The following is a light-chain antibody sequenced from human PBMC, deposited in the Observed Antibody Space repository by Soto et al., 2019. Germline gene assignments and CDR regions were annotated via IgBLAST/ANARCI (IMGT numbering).Light chain of an antibody. CDR1: SSDVGNYNY. Sequence: QSALTQPASVSGSPGQSITISCSGTSSDVGNYNYVSWYQQHRGKGPKLIIYHVSYRPSGVSNRFSGSKSGNTASLTISGLQAEDEADYYCTSYTTSSTDVFGTGTKVTVL. CDR3: TSYTTSSTDV. CDR2: HVS. V-gene: IGLV2-14*01. J-gene: IGLJ1*01.